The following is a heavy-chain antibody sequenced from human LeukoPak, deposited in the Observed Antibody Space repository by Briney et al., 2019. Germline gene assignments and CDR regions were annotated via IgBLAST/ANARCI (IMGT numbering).Heavy chain of an antibody. D-gene: IGHD4-17*01. V-gene: IGHV1-69*05. Sequence: VASVKVSCKASGGTFSSYAISWVRQAPGQGLEWMGRIIPIFGTANYAQKFQGRVTITTDESTSTTYMELSSLRSEDTAVYYCARDPDDDYGDLHAFDIWGQGTMVTVSS. CDR2: IIPIFGTA. J-gene: IGHJ3*02. CDR1: GGTFSSYA. CDR3: ARDPDDDYGDLHAFDI.